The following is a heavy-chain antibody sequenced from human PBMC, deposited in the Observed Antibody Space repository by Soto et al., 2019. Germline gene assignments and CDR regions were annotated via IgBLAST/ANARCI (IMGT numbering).Heavy chain of an antibody. Sequence: ASVKVSCKASGYTFTSYGISWVRQAPGQGPEWMGNILPIFGTADYAQRFQGRVTITADESTSTAYMELSSLRSEDTAVYYCASPPREYYYYGMDVWGQGTTVTVSS. CDR2: ILPIFGTA. CDR3: ASPPREYYYYGMDV. V-gene: IGHV1-69*13. J-gene: IGHJ6*02. CDR1: GYTFTSYG.